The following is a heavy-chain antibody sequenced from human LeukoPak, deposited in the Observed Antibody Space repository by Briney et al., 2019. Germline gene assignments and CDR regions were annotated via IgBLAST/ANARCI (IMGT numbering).Heavy chain of an antibody. CDR3: AKGPLRGTAAAIDY. J-gene: IGHJ4*02. Sequence: GGSLRLSCAASGFTFNNYGMHWVRQAPGKGLEWVAVISYDGRNKLYPDSVKGRFTISRDISTDTLWLQMDSLRTEDTAVYYCAKGPLRGTAAAIDYWGQGTLVTVSS. D-gene: IGHD2-2*01. V-gene: IGHV3-30*18. CDR1: GFTFNNYG. CDR2: ISYDGRNK.